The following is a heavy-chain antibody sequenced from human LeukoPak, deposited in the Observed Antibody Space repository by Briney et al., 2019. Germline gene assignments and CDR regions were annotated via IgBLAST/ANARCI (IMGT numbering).Heavy chain of an antibody. CDR3: AKAGSGYLYYFDY. CDR2: ISRTSSTI. CDR1: GFTFSNYN. Sequence: GGSLRLSCAASGFTFSNYNMNWVRQAPGKGLEWISYISRTSSTIYYTDSVKGRLTISRDNAKNSLYLQINSLRAEDTAVYYCAKAGSGYLYYFDYWGQGTLVTVSS. D-gene: IGHD3-22*01. J-gene: IGHJ4*02. V-gene: IGHV3-48*04.